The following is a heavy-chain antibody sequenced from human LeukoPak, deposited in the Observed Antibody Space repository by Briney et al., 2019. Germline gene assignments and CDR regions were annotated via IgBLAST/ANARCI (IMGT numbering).Heavy chain of an antibody. CDR1: GGSISSSNW. V-gene: IGHV4-4*02. CDR2: IYHSGGT. CDR3: ARAGDTNVGYFFDS. Sequence: KPSETLSLTCAVSGGSISSSNWWSWVRQPPGKGLEWIGEIYHSGGTNYNPSLKSRVTISVDKSKSQFSLRLSSVTAADTAVYFCARAGDTNVGYFFDSWGQGTLVSVSS. D-gene: IGHD1-26*01. J-gene: IGHJ4*02.